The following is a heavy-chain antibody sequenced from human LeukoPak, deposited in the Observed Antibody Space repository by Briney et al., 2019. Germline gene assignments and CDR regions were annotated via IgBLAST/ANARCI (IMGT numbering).Heavy chain of an antibody. J-gene: IGHJ4*02. Sequence: GASVKVSCKASGGTFSSYAISWVRQAPGQGLEWMGRIIPILGIANYAQKFQGRVTITADKSTSTAYMELSSLRSEDTAVYYCARGAPGGVIGHFDYWGQGTLVTVSS. CDR2: IIPILGIA. D-gene: IGHD3-16*02. CDR1: GGTFSSYA. V-gene: IGHV1-69*04. CDR3: ARGAPGGVIGHFDY.